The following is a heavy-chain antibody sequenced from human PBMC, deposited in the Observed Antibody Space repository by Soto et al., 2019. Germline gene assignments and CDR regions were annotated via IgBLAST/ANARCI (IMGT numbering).Heavy chain of an antibody. D-gene: IGHD2-15*01. CDR3: ARTDCSGGSCYWFDP. Sequence: QVQLQESGPGLVKPSETLSLTCTVSGGSISSYYWSWIRQPPGKGLEWIGYVYYSGSTNYNPSLKSRVTISVDTSKNQFSLKLSSVTAADTAVYYCARTDCSGGSCYWFDPWGQGTLVTVSS. J-gene: IGHJ5*02. CDR2: VYYSGST. V-gene: IGHV4-59*08. CDR1: GGSISSYY.